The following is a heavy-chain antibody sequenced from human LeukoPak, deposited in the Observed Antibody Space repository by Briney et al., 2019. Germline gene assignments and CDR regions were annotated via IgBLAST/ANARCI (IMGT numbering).Heavy chain of an antibody. CDR3: ARAYSSSWSYFDY. Sequence: ASVKVSCKVSGYTLTELSMHWVRQAPGKGLEWMGGFDPEDGKTIYAQKFQGRVTMTEDTSTSTAYMELRSLRSDDTAVYYCARAYSSSWSYFDYWGQGTLVTVSS. CDR2: FDPEDGKT. D-gene: IGHD6-13*01. V-gene: IGHV1-24*01. CDR1: GYTLTELS. J-gene: IGHJ4*02.